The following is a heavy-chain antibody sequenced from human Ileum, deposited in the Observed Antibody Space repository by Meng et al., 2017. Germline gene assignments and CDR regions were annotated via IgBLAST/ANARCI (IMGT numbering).Heavy chain of an antibody. Sequence: QVQVQQSGPGLVKHSQTLSLTCAVSGGSVSSNIAAWNWIRQSPLRGLEWLGRTYYRSKWYSEYAVSVKSRISITPDTSKNQFSLQMNSVTPEDTAVYYCASGSGSLDYWGPGTLVTVSS. D-gene: IGHD3-3*01. CDR2: TYYRSKWYS. J-gene: IGHJ4*02. V-gene: IGHV6-1*02. CDR1: GGSVSSNIAA. CDR3: ASGSGSLDY.